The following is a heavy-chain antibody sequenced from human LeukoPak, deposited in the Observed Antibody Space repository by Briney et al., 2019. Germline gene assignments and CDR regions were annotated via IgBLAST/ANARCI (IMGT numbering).Heavy chain of an antibody. J-gene: IGHJ4*02. D-gene: IGHD4-11*01. Sequence: GGSLRLSCAASGFTFSSYAMHWVRQAPGKGLEWVAVISYDGSNKYYADSVKGRFTISRDNSKNTLYLQMNSLRAEDTAVYYCARDPGTVGYWGQGTLVTVSS. V-gene: IGHV3-30-3*01. CDR2: ISYDGSNK. CDR1: GFTFSSYA. CDR3: ARDPGTVGY.